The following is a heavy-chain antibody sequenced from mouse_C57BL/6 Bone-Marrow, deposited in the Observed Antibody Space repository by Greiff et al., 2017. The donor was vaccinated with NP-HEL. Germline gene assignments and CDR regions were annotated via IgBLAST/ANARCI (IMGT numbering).Heavy chain of an antibody. Sequence: QVQLQQPGAELVKPGASVKMSCKASGYTFTSYWITWVKQRPGQGLEWIGDIYPGSGSTNYNQKFKGKSTLTVDKSSSTAYMQLSSLTSEDSAVYYCAREERSPYFDYWGQGTTLTVSS. CDR3: AREERSPYFDY. D-gene: IGHD6-1*01. J-gene: IGHJ2*01. CDR1: GYTFTSYW. CDR2: IYPGSGST. V-gene: IGHV1-55*01.